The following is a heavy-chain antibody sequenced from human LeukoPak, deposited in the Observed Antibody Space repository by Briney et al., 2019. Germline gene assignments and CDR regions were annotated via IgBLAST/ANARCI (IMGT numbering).Heavy chain of an antibody. CDR1: GYRFSSYY. CDR3: TRTQYDSSGNFYFDN. Sequence: SVKVSCKASGYRFSSYYIHWVRQAPGEGLEWMGMINPTGGRTRYAQRFQGRVTMARDTSTSAVDMELSSLKSEDTAVYYCTRTQYDSSGNFYFDNWGQGTLVTVSS. D-gene: IGHD3-22*01. V-gene: IGHV1-46*01. CDR2: INPTGGRT. J-gene: IGHJ4*02.